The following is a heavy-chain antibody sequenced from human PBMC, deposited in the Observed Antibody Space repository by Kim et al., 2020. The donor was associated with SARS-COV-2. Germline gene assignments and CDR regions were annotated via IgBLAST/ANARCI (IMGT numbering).Heavy chain of an antibody. CDR3: ARGGTLSGYISH. CDR2: ITSNGGST. J-gene: IGHJ4*02. CDR1: GFTFSSYV. Sequence: GGSLRLSCAASGFTFSSYVMHWVRQAPGKGLEYVSAITSNGGSTYYANSVKGRFTISRDNSKNTLYLQMGSLRAEDMAVYYCARGGTLSGYISHWRQGTLVTVSS. D-gene: IGHD6-13*01. V-gene: IGHV3-64*01.